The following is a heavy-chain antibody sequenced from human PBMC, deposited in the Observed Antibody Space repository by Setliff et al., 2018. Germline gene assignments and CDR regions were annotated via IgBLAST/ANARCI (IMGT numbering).Heavy chain of an antibody. CDR1: GFSFSDYY. CDR3: ARSYNFWSGPALDV. Sequence: GGSLRLSCAASGFSFSDYYMSWIRQAPGKGLEWVSYITSSGSTKYYADSVQGRFTSSRDKAHHSLFLQMNSLRAEDTAVYYCARSYNFWSGPALDVWGKGTTVTVSS. D-gene: IGHD3-3*01. V-gene: IGHV3-11*04. J-gene: IGHJ6*04. CDR2: ITSSGSTK.